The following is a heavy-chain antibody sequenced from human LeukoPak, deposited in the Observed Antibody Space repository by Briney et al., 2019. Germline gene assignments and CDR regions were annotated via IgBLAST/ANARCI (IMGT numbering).Heavy chain of an antibody. Sequence: GGSLRLSCVTSGFSFSTYAMHWVRQAPGKGLEWVAVISDDGNGDYYADSVKGRFTISRDNPKNTLYLQMNSLRAEDTAVYYCAKDFLRGYSYDHVSGVDYWGQGTLVTVSS. CDR1: GFSFSTYA. CDR2: ISDDGNGD. V-gene: IGHV3-30-3*01. CDR3: AKDFLRGYSYDHVSGVDY. J-gene: IGHJ4*02. D-gene: IGHD5-18*01.